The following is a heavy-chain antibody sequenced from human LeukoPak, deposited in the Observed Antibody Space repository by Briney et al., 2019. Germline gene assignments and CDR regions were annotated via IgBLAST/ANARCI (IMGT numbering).Heavy chain of an antibody. Sequence: SETLSLTCAVSGYSISSGYYWGWIRQPPGKGLEWSGSIYHSGSTYYNPSLKSRVTISVDTSKNQFSLKLSSVTAADTAVYYCARFRGYYDSSGYYYVRGWYFDLWGRGTLVTVSS. V-gene: IGHV4-38-2*01. CDR1: GYSISSGYY. D-gene: IGHD3-22*01. CDR2: IYHSGST. CDR3: ARFRGYYDSSGYYYVRGWYFDL. J-gene: IGHJ2*01.